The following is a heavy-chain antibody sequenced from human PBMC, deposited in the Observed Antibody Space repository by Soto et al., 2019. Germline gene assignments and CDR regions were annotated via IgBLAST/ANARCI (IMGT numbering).Heavy chain of an antibody. J-gene: IGHJ6*02. V-gene: IGHV4-31*03. CDR3: ARVSAGWSVYYYGMDV. Sequence: PSETLSLTCTVSGGSISSGGYYWSWIRQHPGKGLEWIGYIYYSGSTYYNPSLKSRVTISVDTSKNQFSLKLSSVTAADTAVYYCARVSAGWSVYYYGMDVWGQGTTVTVSS. CDR1: GGSISSGGYY. CDR2: IYYSGST. D-gene: IGHD3-3*01.